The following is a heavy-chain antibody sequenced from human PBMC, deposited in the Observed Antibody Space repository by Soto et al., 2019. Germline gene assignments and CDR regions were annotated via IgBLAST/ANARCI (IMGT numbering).Heavy chain of an antibody. V-gene: IGHV3-30-3*01. CDR1: GFTFSSYA. CDR2: ISYDGSNK. J-gene: IGHJ6*02. Sequence: GGSLRLSCAASGFTFSSYAMHWVRQAPGKGLEWVAVISYDGSNKYYADSVKGRFTISRDNSKNTLYLQMNSLRAEDTAVYYCARARSEYYDSSGYFEYYYYYYGMDVWGQGTTVTVSS. D-gene: IGHD3-22*01. CDR3: ARARSEYYDSSGYFEYYYYYYGMDV.